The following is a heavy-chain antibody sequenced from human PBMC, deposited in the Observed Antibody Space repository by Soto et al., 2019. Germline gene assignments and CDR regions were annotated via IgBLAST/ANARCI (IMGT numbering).Heavy chain of an antibody. J-gene: IGHJ5*02. V-gene: IGHV1-2*02. CDR1: GYTLTDHY. D-gene: IGHD2-15*01. Sequence: APAKVSCKATGYTLTDHYIRWVRQAPGQGLEWMGWLNPDSGATNYALKFQGRVIMSTDTSINTAYMELRWLTSDDTAVYYCARDPSTQGWFAPWGQGTLVTVSS. CDR3: ARDPSTQGWFAP. CDR2: LNPDSGAT.